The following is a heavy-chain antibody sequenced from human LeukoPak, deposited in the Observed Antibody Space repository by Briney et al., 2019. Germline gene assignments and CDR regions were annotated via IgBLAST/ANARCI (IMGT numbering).Heavy chain of an antibody. CDR2: IWYDGSNK. D-gene: IGHD1-20*01. CDR1: GFTFSSYG. CDR3: AKDLTGTSTYYFDY. V-gene: IGHV3-33*06. J-gene: IGHJ4*02. Sequence: GGSLRLSCAASGFTFSSYGMHWVRQAPGQGLEWVAVIWYDGSNKYYADSVKGRFTISRDNSKNTLYLQMNSLRAEDTAVYYCAKDLTGTSTYYFDYWGQGTLVTVSS.